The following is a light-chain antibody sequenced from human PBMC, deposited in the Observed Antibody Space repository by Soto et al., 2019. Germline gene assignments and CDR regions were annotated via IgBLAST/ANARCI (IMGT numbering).Light chain of an antibody. J-gene: IGLJ3*02. CDR2: KNN. V-gene: IGLV1-47*01. Sequence: QSVLTQPPSASGTPGQRVSISCSGSSSNIGSNHVYWYQQLPGTAPKLLIYKNNQRPSGVPDRFSGSKSGTSASLAISGLRSEDEADYYCAAWDHNSWVFGGGTKVTVL. CDR1: SSNIGSNH. CDR3: AAWDHNSWV.